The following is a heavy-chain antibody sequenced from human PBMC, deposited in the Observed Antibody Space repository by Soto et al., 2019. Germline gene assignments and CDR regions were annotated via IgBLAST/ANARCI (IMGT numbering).Heavy chain of an antibody. CDR3: ARDQAQYYDFWNGSVY. Sequence: SLRLSCAASGFTFSSYAMHWVRQAPGKGLEWVAVISYDGSNKYYADSVKGRFTISRDNSKNTLYLQMNSLRAEDTAVYYCARDQAQYYDFWNGSVYWGQGTLLTVSS. CDR1: GFTFSSYA. V-gene: IGHV3-30-3*01. J-gene: IGHJ1*01. D-gene: IGHD3-3*01. CDR2: ISYDGSNK.